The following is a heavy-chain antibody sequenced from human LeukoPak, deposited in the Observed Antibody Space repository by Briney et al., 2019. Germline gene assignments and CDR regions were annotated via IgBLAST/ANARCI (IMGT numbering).Heavy chain of an antibody. D-gene: IGHD3-10*01. CDR1: GDPISSSRYY. Sequence: SETLSLPCTVSGDPISSSRYYWGWIRQPPGKGLEWIGSFYYNGSTYYHPSLKSRVTISVDTSKTQYSLKLSSVTAADTAVYYCARTTYYYNSRSYGAPYYFDYWGQGTLVTVSS. V-gene: IGHV4-39*01. CDR2: FYYNGST. J-gene: IGHJ4*02. CDR3: ARTTYYYNSRSYGAPYYFDY.